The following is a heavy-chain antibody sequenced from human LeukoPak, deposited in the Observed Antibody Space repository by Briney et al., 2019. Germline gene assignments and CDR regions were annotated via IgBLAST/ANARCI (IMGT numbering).Heavy chain of an antibody. CDR1: GFTFSSYG. J-gene: IGHJ4*02. CDR2: ISGSGGST. V-gene: IGHV3-23*01. D-gene: IGHD3-22*01. Sequence: GGSLRPSCAASGFTFSSYGMSWVRQAPGKGLEWVSAISGSGGSTYYADSVKGRFTISRDNAKKSLYLQMNSLRAEDTAVYYCARGKYDSSGYPLLGFDYWGQGTLVTVSS. CDR3: ARGKYDSSGYPLLGFDY.